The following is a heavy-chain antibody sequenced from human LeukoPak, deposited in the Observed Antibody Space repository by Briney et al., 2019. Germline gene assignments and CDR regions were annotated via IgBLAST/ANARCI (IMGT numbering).Heavy chain of an antibody. J-gene: IGHJ3*02. CDR1: GFTFSGYY. CDR3: ARGFYGGNPLDAFDI. Sequence: GGSVRLSCVASGFTFSGYYMGWIRQAPGKGLEWISYISSSGSDIYYTGSMKGRFTISRDNAKNSLFLQMNSLRGDDTALYYCARGFYGGNPLDAFDIWAQGTMVTVSS. V-gene: IGHV3-11*01. D-gene: IGHD4-23*01. CDR2: ISSSGSDI.